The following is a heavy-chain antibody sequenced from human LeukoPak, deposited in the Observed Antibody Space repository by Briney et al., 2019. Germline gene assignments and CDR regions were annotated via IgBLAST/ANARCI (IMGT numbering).Heavy chain of an antibody. V-gene: IGHV3-53*04. D-gene: IGHD4-23*01. CDR1: GFTVSSNY. Sequence: GGSLRLSCAASGFTVSSNYMSWVRQAPGKGVQWVSVIYSGGSTYYADSVKRRFTISRHNSQNTLYLQMNSLRVEDTAVYYCARGYGGNGGLDVWGQGTTVTVSS. CDR2: IYSGGST. J-gene: IGHJ6*02. CDR3: ARGYGGNGGLDV.